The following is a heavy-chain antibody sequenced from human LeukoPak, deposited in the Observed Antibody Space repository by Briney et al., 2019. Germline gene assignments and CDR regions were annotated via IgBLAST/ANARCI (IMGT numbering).Heavy chain of an antibody. D-gene: IGHD3-22*01. Sequence: GGSLRLSCAASGFTFSSYAMTWVRQAPGKGLEWVSGISGGGDSTYYVDSVKGRFTISRDNSKNTLYLQMNSLRAEDTAVYYCVTPKTIVVVINDDFDYWGQGTLVTVSS. V-gene: IGHV3-23*01. J-gene: IGHJ4*02. CDR1: GFTFSSYA. CDR2: ISGGGDST. CDR3: VTPKTIVVVINDDFDY.